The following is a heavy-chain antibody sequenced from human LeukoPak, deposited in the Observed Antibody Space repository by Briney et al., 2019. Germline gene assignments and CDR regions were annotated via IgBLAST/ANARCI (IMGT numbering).Heavy chain of an antibody. Sequence: ASVKVSCKASGYTFTGYYMHWVRQAPGQGLEWMGWINPNSGGTNYAQKFQGRVTMTRDTSISTAYMELSRLRSDDTAVYYCARESRNTAMAPGGWFDPWGQGTLVTVSS. V-gene: IGHV1-2*02. J-gene: IGHJ5*02. D-gene: IGHD5-18*01. CDR1: GYTFTGYY. CDR2: INPNSGGT. CDR3: ARESRNTAMAPGGWFDP.